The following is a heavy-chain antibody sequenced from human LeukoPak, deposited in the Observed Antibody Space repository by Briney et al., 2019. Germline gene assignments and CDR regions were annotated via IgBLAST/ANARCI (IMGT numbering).Heavy chain of an antibody. CDR3: ARVVVVPAAYYFDY. CDR1: GFTFSTYA. J-gene: IGHJ4*02. Sequence: GGSLRLSCAASGFTFSTYAMHWVRQGPGKGLEWVAVISYDGSNKYYADSVKGRFTISRDNSKNTLYLQTSSLSAEDTAVYYCARVVVVPAAYYFDYWGQGTLVTVSS. D-gene: IGHD2-2*01. CDR2: ISYDGSNK. V-gene: IGHV3-30-3*01.